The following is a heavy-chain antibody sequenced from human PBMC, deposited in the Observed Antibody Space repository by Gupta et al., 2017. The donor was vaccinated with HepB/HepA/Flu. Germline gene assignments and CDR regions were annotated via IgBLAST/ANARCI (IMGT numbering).Heavy chain of an antibody. CDR3: ARGPYFYRSGNNFYYYNGLDV. Sequence: QVHLQQWGTGLLKPSETLSLTCTVDGEFLSDFLWTWIRQPPGKGLEWIGEINHSGNTNYNSSLESRVTILVDTSKNQFSLKLTSVSAADTAVYYCARGPYFYRSGNNFYYYNGLDVWGPGTTVTVS. V-gene: IGHV4-34*01. J-gene: IGHJ6*02. D-gene: IGHD3-10*01. CDR2: INHSGNT. CDR1: GEFLSDFL.